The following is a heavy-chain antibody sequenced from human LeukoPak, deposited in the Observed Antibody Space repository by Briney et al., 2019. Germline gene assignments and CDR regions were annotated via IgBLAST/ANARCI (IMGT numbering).Heavy chain of an antibody. V-gene: IGHV4-4*07. CDR2: IYTSGST. D-gene: IGHD6-19*01. CDR1: GGSISSYY. CDR3: ARAVKSSGWYGYYFDH. J-gene: IGHJ4*02. Sequence: PSETLSLTCTVSGGSISSYYWSWIRQPAGKGLEWIGRIYTSGSTNYNPSLKSRVTMSVDTSKNQFSLKLSSVTAADTAAYYCARAVKSSGWYGYYFDHWGQGTLVTVSS.